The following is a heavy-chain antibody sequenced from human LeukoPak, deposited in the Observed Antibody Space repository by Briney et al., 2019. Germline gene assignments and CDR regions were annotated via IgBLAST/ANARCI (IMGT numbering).Heavy chain of an antibody. CDR3: AREEDS. V-gene: IGHV4-61*10. CDR1: GDSISSGIYY. Sequence: SETLSLTCTVSGDSISSGIYYWSWIRQPAGKGLEWIGYIYYSGSTNYNPSLKSRVTISVDTSKNQFSLKLSSVTAADTAVYYCAREEDSWGQGTLVTVSS. J-gene: IGHJ4*02. CDR2: IYYSGST. D-gene: IGHD2-15*01.